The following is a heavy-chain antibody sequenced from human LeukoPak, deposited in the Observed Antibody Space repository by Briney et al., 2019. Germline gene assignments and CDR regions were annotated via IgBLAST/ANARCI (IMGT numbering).Heavy chain of an antibody. J-gene: IGHJ5*02. Sequence: SETLSLTCTVSGGSISSSSYYRGWIRQPPGKGLEWIGSIYYSGSTYYNPSLKSRVTISVDTSKNQFSLKLSSVTAADTAVYYCARVSRYCSGGSCYPAWGQGTLVTVSS. D-gene: IGHD2-15*01. V-gene: IGHV4-39*07. CDR1: GGSISSSSYY. CDR3: ARVSRYCSGGSCYPA. CDR2: IYYSGST.